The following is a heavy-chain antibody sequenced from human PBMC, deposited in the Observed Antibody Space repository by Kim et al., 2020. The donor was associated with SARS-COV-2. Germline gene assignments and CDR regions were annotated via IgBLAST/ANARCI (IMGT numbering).Heavy chain of an antibody. CDR1: GGSISSGGYY. Sequence: SETLSLTCTVSGGSISSGGYYWSWIRQHPGKGLEWIGYIYYSGSTYYNPSLKSRVTISVDTSKNQFSLKLSSVTAADTAVYYCARDGYNRPGVGGIDYWGQGTLVTVSS. CDR3: ARDGYNRPGVGGIDY. J-gene: IGHJ4*02. V-gene: IGHV4-31*03. D-gene: IGHD3-16*01. CDR2: IYYSGST.